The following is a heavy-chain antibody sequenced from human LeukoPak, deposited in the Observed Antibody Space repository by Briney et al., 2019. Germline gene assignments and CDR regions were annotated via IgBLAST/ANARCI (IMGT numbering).Heavy chain of an antibody. Sequence: SVRVSCKASGGTFSSYAISWVRQAPGQGLEWMGGIIPIFGTANYAQKFQGRVTITADESTSTAYMELSSLRSEDTAVYYCARELHCSSTSCYGGMDVWGQGTTVTVSS. D-gene: IGHD2-2*01. J-gene: IGHJ6*02. CDR2: IIPIFGTA. CDR3: ARELHCSSTSCYGGMDV. V-gene: IGHV1-69*13. CDR1: GGTFSSYA.